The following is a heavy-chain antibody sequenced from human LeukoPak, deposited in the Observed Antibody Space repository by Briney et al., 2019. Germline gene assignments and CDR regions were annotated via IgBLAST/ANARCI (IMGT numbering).Heavy chain of an antibody. Sequence: SETLSLTCAVYGGSFSGYYWSWIRQPPGKGLEWIGEINHSGSTNYNPSPKSRVTISVDTSKNQFSLKLSSVTAADTAVYYCARSEGTVRYSYSPRIYYFDYWGQGTLVTVSS. CDR3: ARSEGTVRYSYSPRIYYFDY. V-gene: IGHV4-34*01. D-gene: IGHD5-18*01. CDR1: GGSFSGYY. CDR2: INHSGST. J-gene: IGHJ4*02.